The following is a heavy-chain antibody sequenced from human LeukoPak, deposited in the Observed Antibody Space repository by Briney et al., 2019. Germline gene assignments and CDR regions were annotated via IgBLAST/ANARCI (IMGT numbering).Heavy chain of an antibody. J-gene: IGHJ4*02. CDR2: INHNRST. CDR3: ARQRRYYHDSRDTDFDY. Sequence: SETLSLTCAVYGGSFSGYYWSWIRQPPGKGLECIGEINHNRSTNYDPSRKSRDTISVDKAKNQFSLKLSSVTAADTAVYYCARQRRYYHDSRDTDFDYWGQGTLVTVSS. V-gene: IGHV4-34*01. CDR1: GGSFSGYY. D-gene: IGHD3-22*01.